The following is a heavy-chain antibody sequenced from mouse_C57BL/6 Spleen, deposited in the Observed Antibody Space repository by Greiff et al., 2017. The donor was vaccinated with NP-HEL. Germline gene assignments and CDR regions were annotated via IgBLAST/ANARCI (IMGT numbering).Heavy chain of an antibody. CDR1: GYTFTSYG. CDR2: IYPRSGNT. D-gene: IGHD1-1*01. V-gene: IGHV1-81*01. Sequence: QVQLQQSGAELARPGASVKLSCKASGYTFTSYGISWVKQRTGQGLEWIGEIYPRSGNTYYNEKFKGRATLTADKSSSTAYMELRSLTSEDSAVYFCARSSITTVGFDYWGQGTTLTVSS. CDR3: ARSSITTVGFDY. J-gene: IGHJ2*01.